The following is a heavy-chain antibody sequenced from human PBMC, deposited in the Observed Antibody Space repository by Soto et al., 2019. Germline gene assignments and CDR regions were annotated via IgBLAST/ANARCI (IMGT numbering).Heavy chain of an antibody. CDR3: ATGGLYSSSYT. V-gene: IGHV3-23*01. Sequence: PGGSLRLSCAASGFTFSSYAMSWVRQAPGKGLEWVSAISGSGGSTYYADSVKGRFTISRDNSKNTLYLQMNSLRAEDTAVYYGATGGLYSSSYTWGQGTLVTVSS. CDR1: GFTFSSYA. CDR2: ISGSGGST. J-gene: IGHJ5*02. D-gene: IGHD6-13*01.